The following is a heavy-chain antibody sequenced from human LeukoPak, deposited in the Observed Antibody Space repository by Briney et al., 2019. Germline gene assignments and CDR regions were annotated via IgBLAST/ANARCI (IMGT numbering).Heavy chain of an antibody. J-gene: IGHJ5*02. V-gene: IGHV1-2*02. D-gene: IGHD3-9*01. Sequence: GASVKVSSKASGYTFTGYYMHWVRQAPGQGLEWMGWLNPNSGGTNYAQKFQGRVTMTRDTSISTAYMELSRLRSEDTAVYYCAKDWEELRYFDWLLSSSNNWFDPWGQGTLVTVSS. CDR2: LNPNSGGT. CDR1: GYTFTGYY. CDR3: AKDWEELRYFDWLLSSSNNWFDP.